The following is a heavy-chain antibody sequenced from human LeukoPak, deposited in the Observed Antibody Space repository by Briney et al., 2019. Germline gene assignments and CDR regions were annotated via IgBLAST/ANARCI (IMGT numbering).Heavy chain of an antibody. CDR2: IYPNSGST. D-gene: IGHD3-16*01. CDR3: ARDVLSNPFDY. J-gene: IGHJ4*02. V-gene: IGHV1-2*06. Sequence: GASVKVSCKASGSSITAYFVHWVRQAPGQGLEWMGRIYPNSGSTNYAQKFQGRVTMTRDTSINAAYMELSNLGSDDTAVYYCARDVLSNPFDYWGQGTLVTVSS. CDR1: GSSITAYF.